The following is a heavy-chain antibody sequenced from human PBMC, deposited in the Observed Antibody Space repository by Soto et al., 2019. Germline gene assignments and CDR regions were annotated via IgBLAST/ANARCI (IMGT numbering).Heavy chain of an antibody. J-gene: IGHJ5*02. CDR3: AKDPYGSGTPLGWFDP. CDR2: ISYDGSNK. V-gene: IGHV3-30*18. CDR1: GFTFSSYG. Sequence: QVQLVESGGGVVQPGRSLRLSCAASGFTFSSYGIHWVRQAPGKGLEWVAVISYDGSNKYYADSVKGRFTISRDNSKNTLYMQMNSLRAEDTAVYYCAKDPYGSGTPLGWFDPWGQGTLVTVSS. D-gene: IGHD3-10*01.